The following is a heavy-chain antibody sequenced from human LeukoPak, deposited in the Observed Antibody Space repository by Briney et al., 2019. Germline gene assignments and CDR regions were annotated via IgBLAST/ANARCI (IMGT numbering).Heavy chain of an antibody. Sequence: PGGSLRLSCAISGFTFSSYAMGWVRQAPGKGLEWVSAISGSGGSTYYADSVKGRFTISRDNSKNTLYLQMNSLRAEDTAVYYCAKTTVPGIAAAGTKYWGQGTLVTVSS. CDR2: ISGSGGST. CDR1: GFTFSSYA. CDR3: AKTTVPGIAAAGTKY. D-gene: IGHD6-13*01. V-gene: IGHV3-23*01. J-gene: IGHJ4*02.